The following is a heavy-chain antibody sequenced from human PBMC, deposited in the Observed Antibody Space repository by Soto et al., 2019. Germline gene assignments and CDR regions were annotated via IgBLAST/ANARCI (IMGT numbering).Heavy chain of an antibody. CDR3: ARSVEGHFDY. Sequence: EVRLVESGGALVQRGGSLTLYCAASGFRFSIYSMNWVRQAPGKGLEWSAEITSDTKTIKYAESVKGRFTISRDNAKNSVYLQMNNLSDEDTAVYYCARSVEGHFDYLGQGTVVTVSS. CDR2: ITSDTKTI. V-gene: IGHV3-48*02. D-gene: IGHD6-19*01. CDR1: GFRFSIYS. J-gene: IGHJ4*02.